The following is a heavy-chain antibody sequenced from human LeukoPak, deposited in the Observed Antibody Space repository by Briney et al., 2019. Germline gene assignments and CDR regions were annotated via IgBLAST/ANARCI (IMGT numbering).Heavy chain of an antibody. J-gene: IGHJ4*02. CDR2: IYYSGSA. CDR1: GGSISSGGHY. CDR3: ARGTLRLFDY. D-gene: IGHD5/OR15-5a*01. V-gene: IGHV4-31*03. Sequence: TQTLSLTCTVSGGSISSGGHYWSWIRQHPAKGLEWIGYIYYSGSAYYNPSLESRVTISIDTSKNQFSLKLTSVTAADTAVYFCARGTLRLFDYWGQGTLVTVSS.